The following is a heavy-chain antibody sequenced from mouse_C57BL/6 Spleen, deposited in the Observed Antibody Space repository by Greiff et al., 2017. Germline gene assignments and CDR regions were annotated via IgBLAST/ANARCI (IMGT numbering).Heavy chain of an antibody. CDR3: TRFYYGYGGFAY. CDR1: GYTFTDYE. Sequence: QVQLKESGAELVRPGASVTLSCKASGYTFTDYEMHWVKQTPVHGLEWIGAIDPETGGTAYNQKFKGKAILTADKSSSTAYMDLRSLTSEDSAVYYCTRFYYGYGGFAYWGQGTLVTVSA. D-gene: IGHD2-2*01. J-gene: IGHJ3*01. V-gene: IGHV1-15*01. CDR2: IDPETGGT.